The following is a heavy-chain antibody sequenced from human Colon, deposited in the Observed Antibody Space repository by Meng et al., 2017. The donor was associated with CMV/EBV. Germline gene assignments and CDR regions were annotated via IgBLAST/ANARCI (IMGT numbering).Heavy chain of an antibody. CDR2: INPKSGDT. Sequence: QVQLGQSGAELKKPGASGKVSCKASGYTFTGFYIQWVRQAPGQGLEWMGWINPKSGDTIYEQKFQGRVTMTRDTSISTVYMDLNSLRSDDTAVYFCARDLWSGSSDYFDYWGQGTLVTVSS. D-gene: IGHD3-3*01. V-gene: IGHV1-2*02. J-gene: IGHJ4*02. CDR3: ARDLWSGSSDYFDY. CDR1: GYTFTGFY.